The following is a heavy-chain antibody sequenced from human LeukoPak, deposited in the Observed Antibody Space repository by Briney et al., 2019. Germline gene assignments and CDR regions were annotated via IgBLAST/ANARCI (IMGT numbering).Heavy chain of an antibody. J-gene: IGHJ5*02. V-gene: IGHV4-4*02. CDR3: ASPFYGSGTHNWFDP. D-gene: IGHD3-10*01. CDR2: IYHSGST. Sequence: PSETLSLTCAVSGGSISSSNWWSWVRQPPGKGLEWIGEIYHSGSTNYNPSLKSRVTISVDKSKNQFSLKMRSVTAADTAVYYCASPFYGSGTHNWFDPWGQGTLVTVSS. CDR1: GGSISSSNW.